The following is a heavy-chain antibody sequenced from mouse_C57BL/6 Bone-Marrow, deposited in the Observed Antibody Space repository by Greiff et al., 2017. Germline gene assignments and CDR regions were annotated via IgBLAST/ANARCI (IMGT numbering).Heavy chain of an antibody. CDR1: GYAFTNYL. V-gene: IGHV1-54*01. Sequence: VQLQQSGAELVRPGTSVKVSCKASGYAFTNYLIEWVKQRPGQGLEWIGVINPGSGGTNYNEKFKGKATLTADKSSSTAYMQLSSLTSEDSAVYFCAREGGYGNWYFDVWGTGTTVTVSS. D-gene: IGHD2-10*02. CDR3: AREGGYGNWYFDV. J-gene: IGHJ1*03. CDR2: INPGSGGT.